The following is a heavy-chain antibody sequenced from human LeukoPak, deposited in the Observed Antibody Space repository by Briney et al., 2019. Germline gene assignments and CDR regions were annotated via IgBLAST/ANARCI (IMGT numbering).Heavy chain of an antibody. D-gene: IGHD1-26*01. J-gene: IGHJ4*02. V-gene: IGHV4-38-2*01. CDR2: VYHSGST. Sequence: SETLSLTCAVSDYSISSHNYWGWIRQPPGKGLEWIGSVYHSGSTHYSPSLKSRVTISVDTSKNQFSLKLSSVTAADTAVYYCARVGGGYSGSHCDYWGQGTLVTISS. CDR3: ARVGGGYSGSHCDY. CDR1: DYSISSHNY.